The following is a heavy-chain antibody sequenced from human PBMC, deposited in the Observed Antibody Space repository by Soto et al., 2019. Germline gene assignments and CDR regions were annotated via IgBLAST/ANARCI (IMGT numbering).Heavy chain of an antibody. Sequence: EVQLVESGGGLVKPGGSLRLSCAASGFTFSNAWMSWVRQAPGKGLEWVGRIKRNADGGTADYAAPVKGRFTISRDESKNTLYLQMNSLKTEDTAVYYCTTAATTVTTIDYWGQGTLVTVSS. V-gene: IGHV3-15*01. D-gene: IGHD4-17*01. CDR3: TTAATTVTTIDY. CDR1: GFTFSNAW. J-gene: IGHJ4*02. CDR2: IKRNADGGTA.